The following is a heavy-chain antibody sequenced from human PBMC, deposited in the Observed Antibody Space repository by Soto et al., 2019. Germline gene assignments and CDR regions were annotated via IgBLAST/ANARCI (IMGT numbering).Heavy chain of an antibody. CDR2: ISYDGSNK. Sequence: GGSLRLPCAASGFTFSSYGMHWVRQAPGKGLEWVAVISYDGSNKYYADSVKGRFTISRDNSKNTLYLQMNSLRAEDTAVYYCAKVSGAYEGGYFDYWGQGTLVTVSS. J-gene: IGHJ4*02. CDR3: AKVSGAYEGGYFDY. CDR1: GFTFSSYG. D-gene: IGHD4-17*01. V-gene: IGHV3-30*18.